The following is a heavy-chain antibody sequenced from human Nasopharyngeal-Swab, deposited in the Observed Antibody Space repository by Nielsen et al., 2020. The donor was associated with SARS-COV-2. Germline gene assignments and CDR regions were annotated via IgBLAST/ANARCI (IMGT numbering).Heavy chain of an antibody. V-gene: IGHV3-30-3*01. D-gene: IGHD6-13*01. Sequence: GESLKISCAASGFTFSSYAMHWVRQAPGKGLEWVAVISYDGSNKFYADSVQGRFTISRDNSKNTLYLQMNGLRADDTAVYYCARDPRPLAAAGYLVAFDIWGQGTMVTVSS. CDR3: ARDPRPLAAAGYLVAFDI. CDR2: ISYDGSNK. J-gene: IGHJ3*02. CDR1: GFTFSSYA.